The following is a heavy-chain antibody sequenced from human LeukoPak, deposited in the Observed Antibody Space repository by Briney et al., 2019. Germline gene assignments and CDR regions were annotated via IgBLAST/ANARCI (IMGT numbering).Heavy chain of an antibody. CDR2: INWNGGST. V-gene: IGHV3-20*01. J-gene: IGHJ4*02. D-gene: IGHD3-10*01. Sequence: GGSLRLSCAASGFTFDDYGMSWVRQAPGKGLEWVSGINWNGGSTGYVDSVKGRFTISRDNAKNSLYLQMNSLRAEDTALYHCAREGGRYYGSGNYYNAFPFDYWGQGTLVTVSS. CDR1: GFTFDDYG. CDR3: AREGGRYYGSGNYYNAFPFDY.